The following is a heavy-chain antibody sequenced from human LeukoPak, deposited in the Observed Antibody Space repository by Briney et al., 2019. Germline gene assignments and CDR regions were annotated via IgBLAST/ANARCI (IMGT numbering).Heavy chain of an antibody. CDR3: ARDRFVGATPPDAFDI. J-gene: IGHJ3*02. Sequence: PSETLSLTCTVSGGSISSYYWSWIRQPAGKGLEWIGRIYTSGSTNYNPSLKSRVTISVNTSKNQFSLKLSSVTAADTAVYYCARDRFVGATPPDAFDIWGQGTMVTVSS. D-gene: IGHD2-15*01. V-gene: IGHV4-4*07. CDR1: GGSISSYY. CDR2: IYTSGST.